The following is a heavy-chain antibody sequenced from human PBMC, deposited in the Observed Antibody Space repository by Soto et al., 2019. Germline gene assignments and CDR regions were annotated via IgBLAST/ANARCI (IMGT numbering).Heavy chain of an antibody. CDR1: GFIFSNYA. CDR3: TKGGIPRRYNIPKVDFDY. D-gene: IGHD1-1*01. V-gene: IGHV3-23*01. CDR2: ISGSGATT. J-gene: IGHJ4*02. Sequence: EVHLLESGGDLVQRGGSLRLSCAASGFIFSNYAMSWVRQAPGRGLEWVSAISGSGATTYYPDSVKGRFTISRDNSKNTLYLQTNNLRADDTAVYYCTKGGIPRRYNIPKVDFDYWGQGSLVTVSS.